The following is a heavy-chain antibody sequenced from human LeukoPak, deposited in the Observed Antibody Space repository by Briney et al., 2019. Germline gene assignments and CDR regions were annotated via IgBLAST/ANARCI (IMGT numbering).Heavy chain of an antibody. CDR3: AKAAVGEFVDY. V-gene: IGHV3-30*18. Sequence: PGGSLRLSCAASGFTFSSYGMHWVRQAPGKGLEWVAVISYDGSNKYYADSVKGRFTISRDNSKNTLYLQMNSLRVEDTAVYYCAKAAVGEFVDYWGQGTLVTVSS. D-gene: IGHD3-16*01. CDR1: GFTFSSYG. CDR2: ISYDGSNK. J-gene: IGHJ4*02.